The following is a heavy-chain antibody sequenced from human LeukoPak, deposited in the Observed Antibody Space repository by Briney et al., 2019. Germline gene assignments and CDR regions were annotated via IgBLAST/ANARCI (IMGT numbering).Heavy chain of an antibody. D-gene: IGHD5-12*01. CDR2: INHSGST. CDR3: VDSGYSFDY. Sequence: SETLSFTCAVYGGSFSGYYWSWIRQPPGKGLEWIGEINHSGSTNYNPSLKSRVTISVDTSKNQFSLKLSSVTAADTAVYYCVDSGYSFDYWGQGTLVTVSS. J-gene: IGHJ4*02. CDR1: GGSFSGYY. V-gene: IGHV4-34*01.